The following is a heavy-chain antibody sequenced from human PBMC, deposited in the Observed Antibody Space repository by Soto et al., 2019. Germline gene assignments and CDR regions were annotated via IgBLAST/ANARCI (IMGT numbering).Heavy chain of an antibody. V-gene: IGHV4-59*01. CDR3: ARTYGRNFDY. CDR1: GGSISSYY. J-gene: IGHJ4*02. CDR2: IYYSGST. Sequence: PSETLSLTCTVSGGSISSYYWSWIRQPPGKGLEWIGYIYYSGSTNYNPSLKSRVTISVDTSKNQFSLKLSSVTAADTAVYCCARTYGRNFDYWGQGTLVTVSS. D-gene: IGHD3-10*01.